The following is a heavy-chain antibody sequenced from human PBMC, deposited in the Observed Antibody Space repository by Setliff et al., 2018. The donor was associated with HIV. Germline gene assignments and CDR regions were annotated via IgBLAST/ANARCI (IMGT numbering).Heavy chain of an antibody. D-gene: IGHD3-22*01. Sequence: NPSETLSLTCTVSGGSISSSNYYWGWIRQPPGKGLEWIGSIYYSGNTYYSPSLKSRVTIPVDTSKNQFSLKLTSVTAADTAVYYCARHGITKIVVATPDTIDYWGQGTLVTVSS. CDR2: IYYSGNT. V-gene: IGHV4-39*01. J-gene: IGHJ4*02. CDR3: ARHGITKIVVATPDTIDY. CDR1: GGSISSSNYY.